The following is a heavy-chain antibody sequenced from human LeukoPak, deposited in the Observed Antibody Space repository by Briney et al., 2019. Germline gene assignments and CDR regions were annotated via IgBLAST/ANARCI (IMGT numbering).Heavy chain of an antibody. CDR2: INHSGST. CDR3: ARDVVDPSYGYYYGMDV. D-gene: IGHD5-18*01. J-gene: IGHJ6*02. V-gene: IGHV4-34*01. Sequence: PSETLSLTCAVYGGSFSGYYWSWIRQPPGKGLEWIGEINHSGSTNYNPSLKSRVTISVDTSKNQFSLKLSSVTAADTAVYYCARDVVDPSYGYYYGMDVWGQGTTVTVSS. CDR1: GGSFSGYY.